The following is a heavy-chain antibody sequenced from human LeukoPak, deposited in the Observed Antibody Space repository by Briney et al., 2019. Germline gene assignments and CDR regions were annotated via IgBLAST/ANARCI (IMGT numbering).Heavy chain of an antibody. V-gene: IGHV3-23*01. J-gene: IGHJ4*02. Sequence: GGSLRLSCAASGFRFSSYAMSWVRQAPGKGLDWVSAIRGSGGSTYYADSVKGRFTISRDNSKNTLFLQMNSLRAEDTAVYYCAARGVVTTYHFDYWGQGTLVTVSS. CDR1: GFRFSSYA. D-gene: IGHD3-3*01. CDR3: AARGVVTTYHFDY. CDR2: IRGSGGST.